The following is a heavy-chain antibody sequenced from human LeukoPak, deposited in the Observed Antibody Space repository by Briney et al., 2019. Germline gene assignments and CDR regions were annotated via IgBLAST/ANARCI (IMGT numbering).Heavy chain of an antibody. D-gene: IGHD6-6*01. CDR3: ARGVSSSSHQRSGWFDP. J-gene: IGHJ5*02. V-gene: IGHV4-34*01. CDR1: GGSLSGYY. CDR2: INHSGST. Sequence: SETLSLTCAVYGGSLSGYYWSWIRQPPGKGLEWIGEINHSGSTNYNPSLKSRVTISVDTSKNQFSLKLSSVTAADTAVYYCARGVSSSSHQRSGWFDPWGQGTLVTVSS.